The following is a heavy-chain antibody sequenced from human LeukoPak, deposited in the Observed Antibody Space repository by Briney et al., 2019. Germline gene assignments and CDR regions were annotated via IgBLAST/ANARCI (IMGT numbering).Heavy chain of an antibody. Sequence: ASVTVSCTASGGTFSSYAISWVRQAPGQGLEWMGGIIPIFGTANYAQKFQGRVTITADESTSTAYMELSSLRSEDTAVYYCARETRYYDSSGYSAYYYYYGMDVWGQGTTVTVSS. CDR2: IIPIFGTA. CDR3: ARETRYYDSSGYSAYYYYYGMDV. CDR1: GGTFSSYA. J-gene: IGHJ6*02. V-gene: IGHV1-69*13. D-gene: IGHD3-22*01.